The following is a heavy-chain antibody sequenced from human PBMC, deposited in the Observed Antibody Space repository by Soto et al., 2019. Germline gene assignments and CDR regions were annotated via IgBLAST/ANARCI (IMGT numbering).Heavy chain of an antibody. V-gene: IGHV3-30*18. J-gene: IGHJ6*02. Sequence: PGGSLRLSCAASGFTFSSYGMHWVRQAPGKGLEWVAVISYDGSNKYYADSVKGRFTISRDNSKNTLYLQMNSLRAEDTAVYYCAKAWKAGGYSGYGPYYGMDVWGQGTTVTVSS. CDR1: GFTFSSYG. CDR2: ISYDGSNK. CDR3: AKAWKAGGYSGYGPYYGMDV. D-gene: IGHD5-12*01.